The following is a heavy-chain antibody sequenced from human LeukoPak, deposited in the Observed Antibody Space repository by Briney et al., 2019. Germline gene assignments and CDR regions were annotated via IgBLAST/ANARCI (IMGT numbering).Heavy chain of an antibody. D-gene: IGHD5-18*01. CDR1: GFTFSSYA. CDR2: ISGSGGST. CDR3: AMGPTAMENYYYYGMDV. J-gene: IGHJ6*04. V-gene: IGHV3-23*01. Sequence: GSLRLSCAASGFTFSSYAMSWVRQAPGKGLEWVSAISGSGGSTYYADSVKGRFTISRDNSKNTLYLQMNSLRAEDTAVYYCAMGPTAMENYYYYGMDVWGKGTTVTVSS.